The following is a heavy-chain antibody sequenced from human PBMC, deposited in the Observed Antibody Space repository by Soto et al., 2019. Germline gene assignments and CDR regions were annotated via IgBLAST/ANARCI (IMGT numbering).Heavy chain of an antibody. J-gene: IGHJ4*02. CDR1: GVTFSTFG. CDR2: IIPFFGTA. CDR3: AKSAPMDAGDKYYYDL. D-gene: IGHD4-17*01. Sequence: SVKVSCKVSGVTFSTFGISWVRQAPGQGLEWMGGIIPFFGTARYSQKFEDRITITADESTNTVYMDLRSLTSEDTAIYYCAKSAPMDAGDKYYYDLWGQGALVTVSS. V-gene: IGHV1-69*13.